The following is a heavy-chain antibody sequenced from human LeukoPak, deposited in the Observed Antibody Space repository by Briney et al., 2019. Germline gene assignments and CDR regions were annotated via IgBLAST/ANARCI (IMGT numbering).Heavy chain of an antibody. CDR3: ASLLLFGGTYYMDV. CDR1: GVSLSGYY. CDR2: IKQRGST. J-gene: IGHJ6*03. V-gene: IGHV4-34*01. D-gene: IGHD3-10*01. Sequence: SETLPLTCRVSGVSLSGYYYTWISPPPGKGLEWIGEIKQRGSTKCNPSLESRVTISVATSKTQFSLNLSSVTAADTAVYYCASLLLFGGTYYMDVSGKGTTGTMSS.